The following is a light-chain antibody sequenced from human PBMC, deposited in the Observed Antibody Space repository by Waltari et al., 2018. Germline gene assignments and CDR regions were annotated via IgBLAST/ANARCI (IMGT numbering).Light chain of an antibody. CDR2: DAS. J-gene: IGKJ4*01. CDR3: QQRSNSPLT. CDR1: QSVSSY. V-gene: IGKV3-11*01. Sequence: EIVLTQYPATLSLSPGERATLSCRASQSVSSYLAWYQQKPGQAPRLLIDDASNRATGIPARFSGSGSGTDFTLTISSLEPEDFAVYYCQQRSNSPLTFGGGTKVEIK.